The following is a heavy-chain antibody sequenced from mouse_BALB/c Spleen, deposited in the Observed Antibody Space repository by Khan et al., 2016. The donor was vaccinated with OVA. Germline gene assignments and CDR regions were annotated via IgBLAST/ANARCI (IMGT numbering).Heavy chain of an antibody. D-gene: IGHD2-1*01. J-gene: IGHJ3*01. V-gene: IGHV5-9-1*01. Sequence: EVELVASGGGLVEPGGSLKLSCAASGFTFSSFVMSWVRQTPEKRLEWVATISSAATYTYYPDSVTGRFTISRDNDKNTLYLQMNSLRSDDTAIYYCTNGNYGWFAYWGQGTLVTVST. CDR1: GFTFSSFV. CDR3: TNGNYGWFAY. CDR2: ISSAATYT.